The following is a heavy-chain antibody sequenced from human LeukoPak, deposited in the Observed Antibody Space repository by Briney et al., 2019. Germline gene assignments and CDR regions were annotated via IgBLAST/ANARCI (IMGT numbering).Heavy chain of an antibody. CDR2: TLPIFGTA. CDR1: GGTFTSFA. V-gene: IGHV1-69*05. J-gene: IGHJ6*03. Sequence: GALVEVSCKASGGTFTSFATSWVRQAPGHGLEWRGGTLPIFGTANYAQKFQGRVTITTDESTSTAYMELSSLRSEDTAMYYCATIYCSSTSCPPGSYYYYRDVWRKGTTVTVSS. CDR3: ATIYCSSTSCPPGSYYYYRDV. D-gene: IGHD2-2*01.